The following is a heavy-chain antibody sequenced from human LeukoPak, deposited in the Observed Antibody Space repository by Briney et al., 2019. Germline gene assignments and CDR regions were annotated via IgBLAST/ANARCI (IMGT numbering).Heavy chain of an antibody. D-gene: IGHD1-26*01. CDR2: IKQDGSEK. CDR1: GFTFSSYW. Sequence: GGSLRLSCVASGFTFSSYWMSWVRQAPGKGLEWVANIKQDGSEKYYVDSVKGRFTISRDNAKNSLYLQMNSLRAEDTAVYYCARGAWELLNRYYYYMDVWGKGTTVTVSS. V-gene: IGHV3-7*01. CDR3: ARGAWELLNRYYYYMDV. J-gene: IGHJ6*03.